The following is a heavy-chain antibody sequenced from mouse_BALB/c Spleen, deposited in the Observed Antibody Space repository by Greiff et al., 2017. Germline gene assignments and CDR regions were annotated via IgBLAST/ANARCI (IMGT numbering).Heavy chain of an antibody. D-gene: IGHD1-2*01. CDR1: GFTFSSFG. V-gene: IGHV5-17*02. CDR2: ISSGSSTI. CDR3: ARAGEVLLRVRGNYYAMDY. J-gene: IGHJ4*01. Sequence: EVKLMESGGGLVQPGGSRKLSCAASGFTFSSFGMHWVRQAPEKGLEWVAYISSGSSTIYYADTVKGRFTISRDNPKNTLFLQMTSLRSEDTAMFYCARAGEVLLRVRGNYYAMDYWGQGTSVTVSS.